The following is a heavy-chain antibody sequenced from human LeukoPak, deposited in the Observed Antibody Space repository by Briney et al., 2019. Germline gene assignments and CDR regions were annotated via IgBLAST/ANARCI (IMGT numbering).Heavy chain of an antibody. Sequence: ASVKVSCKASGYTFTSYGISWVRQAPGQGLEWMGGIIPIFGTANYAQKFQGRVTITTDESTSTAYMELSSLRSEDTAVYYCARERAGIVVVPAASLGGAFDIWGQGTMVTVSS. J-gene: IGHJ3*02. D-gene: IGHD2-2*01. CDR1: GYTFTSYG. CDR3: ARERAGIVVVPAASLGGAFDI. V-gene: IGHV1-69*05. CDR2: IIPIFGTA.